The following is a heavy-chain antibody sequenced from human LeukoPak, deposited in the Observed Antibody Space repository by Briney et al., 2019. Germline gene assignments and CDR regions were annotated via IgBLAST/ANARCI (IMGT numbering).Heavy chain of an antibody. CDR1: GYTFSSYA. Sequence: PGGSLRLSCAASGYTFSSYAMHWVRQAPGKGLEWVAVISYDGSNKYYADSVKGRFTISRDNSKNTLYLQMNSLRAEDTAVYYCARDLSSGYYTHDYWGQGTLVAVSS. D-gene: IGHD3-3*01. V-gene: IGHV3-30-3*01. CDR3: ARDLSSGYYTHDY. J-gene: IGHJ4*02. CDR2: ISYDGSNK.